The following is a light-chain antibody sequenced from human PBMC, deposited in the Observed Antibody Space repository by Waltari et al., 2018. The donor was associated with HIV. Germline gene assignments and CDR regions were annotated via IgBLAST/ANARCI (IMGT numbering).Light chain of an antibody. Sequence: QSVLTQPPSASTTPGQRVTISCSGSSSNIGSNTVNWYEQLPGAAPKRLIYSNTQRPSGVPDRFSGSKSGTSASLAISGLHSDDEADYYCATWDDSLKGYVFGTGTKVTVL. J-gene: IGLJ1*01. CDR3: ATWDDSLKGYV. V-gene: IGLV1-44*01. CDR1: SSNIGSNT. CDR2: SNT.